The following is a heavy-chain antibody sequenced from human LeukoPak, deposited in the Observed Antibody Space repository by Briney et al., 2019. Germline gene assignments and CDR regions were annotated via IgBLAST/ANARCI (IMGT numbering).Heavy chain of an antibody. D-gene: IGHD2-15*01. Sequence: GGSLRLSCAASGFTLYVHYMVLVRQAPEKGLEWVGRTTNRAYSYTTQYAASVKRRFTISRDDSKNSLYLQMNSLYTEDTAVYYCGRRPDCSGGSCFVDYWGQGTLVTVSS. CDR2: TTNRAYSYTT. V-gene: IGHV3-72*01. CDR3: GRRPDCSGGSCFVDY. J-gene: IGHJ4*02. CDR1: GFTLYVHY.